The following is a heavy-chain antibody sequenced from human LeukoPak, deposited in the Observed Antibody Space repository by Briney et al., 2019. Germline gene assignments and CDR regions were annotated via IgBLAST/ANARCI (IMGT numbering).Heavy chain of an antibody. Sequence: PGGSLRLSCAASGFTFSSYNMNWVRQAPGKGLEWVSYISSSSRNIYYADSVKGRFTISRDNAKDSLYLQMNSLRAEDTAVYYCAKIIRSYCSGGSCFYYGMDVWGQGTTVTVSS. J-gene: IGHJ6*02. CDR3: AKIIRSYCSGGSCFYYGMDV. V-gene: IGHV3-48*01. CDR1: GFTFSSYN. CDR2: ISSSSRNI. D-gene: IGHD2-15*01.